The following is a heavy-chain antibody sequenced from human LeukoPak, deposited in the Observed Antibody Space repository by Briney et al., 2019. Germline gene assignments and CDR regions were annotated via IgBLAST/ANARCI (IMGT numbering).Heavy chain of an antibody. J-gene: IGHJ4*02. Sequence: PSETLSLTCTVSGGSISSYYRSWIRQPPGKGLEWIGYIYYSGSTNYNPSLKSRVTISVDTSKNQFSLKLSSVTAADTAVYYCARVSEGSSKAAAGTLVDYWGQGTLVTVSS. V-gene: IGHV4-59*01. CDR3: ARVSEGSSKAAAGTLVDY. CDR1: GGSISSYY. D-gene: IGHD6-13*01. CDR2: IYYSGST.